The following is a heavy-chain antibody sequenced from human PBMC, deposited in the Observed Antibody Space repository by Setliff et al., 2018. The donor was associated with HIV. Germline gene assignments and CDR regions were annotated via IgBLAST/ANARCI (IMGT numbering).Heavy chain of an antibody. D-gene: IGHD4-17*01. V-gene: IGHV4-31*03. CDR3: AREGYGDKRERYFYYMDV. J-gene: IGHJ6*03. CDR2: IYYSGST. Sequence: PSETLSLTCTVSGGSISSGDYYWSWIRQYPGKGLEWIGYIYYSGSTFCNPSLKSRVTISVDTSKKQFSLKLSSVTAADTAVYYCAREGYGDKRERYFYYMDVWGKGTTVTVSS. CDR1: GGSISSGDYY.